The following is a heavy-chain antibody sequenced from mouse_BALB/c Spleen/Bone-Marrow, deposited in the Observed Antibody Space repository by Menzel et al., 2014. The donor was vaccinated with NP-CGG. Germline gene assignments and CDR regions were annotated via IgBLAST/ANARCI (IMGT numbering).Heavy chain of an antibody. CDR3: AREGGYYYGSRAAWFAY. J-gene: IGHJ3*01. Sequence: VKVVESGPGLVAPSQSLSITCTVSGFSLTSYGVHWVRQPPGKGLEWLGVIWAGGSTNYNSALMSRLSISKDNSQSQVFLKMNSLQTDDTAMYYCAREGGYYYGSRAAWFAYWGQGTLVTVSA. D-gene: IGHD1-1*01. CDR2: IWAGGST. CDR1: GFSLTSYG. V-gene: IGHV2-9*02.